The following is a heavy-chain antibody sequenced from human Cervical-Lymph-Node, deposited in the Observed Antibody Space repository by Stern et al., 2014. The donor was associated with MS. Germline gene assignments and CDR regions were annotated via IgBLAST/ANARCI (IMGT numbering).Heavy chain of an antibody. Sequence: EVHLVESGGGLGRPGRSLRLSCTASGFTFGDYAMSWFRQAPGKGLEWVGFIRSKAYGGTTEYAASVKGRFTISRDDSKSNAYLQMNSLKIEDTAVYYCTRAHIYHYYAMDVWGQGTTVTVSS. CDR1: GFTFGDYA. V-gene: IGHV3-49*03. CDR2: IRSKAYGGTT. CDR3: TRAHIYHYYAMDV. D-gene: IGHD2-21*01. J-gene: IGHJ6*02.